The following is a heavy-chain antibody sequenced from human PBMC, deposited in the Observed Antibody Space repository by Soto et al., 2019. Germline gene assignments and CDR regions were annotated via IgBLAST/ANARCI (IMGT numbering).Heavy chain of an antibody. Sequence: SETLSLTCTVSGGSISSYYWSWIRQPPGKGLEWIGYIYYSGSTNYNPSLKSRVTISVDTSKNQFSLKLSSVTAADTAVYYCAIHLTGYEDSWGQGTLVTVSS. CDR1: GGSISSYY. J-gene: IGHJ5*02. D-gene: IGHD3-9*01. V-gene: IGHV4-59*01. CDR2: IYYSGST. CDR3: AIHLTGYEDS.